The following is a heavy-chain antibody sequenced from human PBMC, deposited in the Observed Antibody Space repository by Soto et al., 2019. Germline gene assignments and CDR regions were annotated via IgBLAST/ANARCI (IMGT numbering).Heavy chain of an antibody. CDR3: AKGGAIVAAGTRVYLYNAMDV. V-gene: IGHV1-2*02. CDR1: GYTFTGYY. D-gene: IGHD1-26*01. J-gene: IGHJ6*02. CDR2: INPNSGDT. Sequence: QVQLVQYGTEVKRPGDSVKVSCKASGYTFTGYYVHWVRQAPGQGLEWMGWINPNSGDTYLAQRFQGRVTMNRDTAIVTAYMELSGLTSDDTAEYYCAKGGAIVAAGTRVYLYNAMDVWGQGTTVTVSS.